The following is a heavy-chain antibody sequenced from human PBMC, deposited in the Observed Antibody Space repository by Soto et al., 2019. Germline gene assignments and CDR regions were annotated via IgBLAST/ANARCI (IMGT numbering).Heavy chain of an antibody. CDR1: EFTFSKCG. CDR3: AKDAESENHGGFNN. CDR2: ISGGGDNT. J-gene: IGHJ4*02. V-gene: IGHV3-23*01. D-gene: IGHD3-3*01. Sequence: GGSLRLSCAASEFTFSKCGMSWVRQAPGKGLEWVSTISGGGDNTYYADSVKGRFTISRDNSKNTLYLQMNSLRAEDTAVYYCAKDAESENHGGFNNWGQGTLVTVSS.